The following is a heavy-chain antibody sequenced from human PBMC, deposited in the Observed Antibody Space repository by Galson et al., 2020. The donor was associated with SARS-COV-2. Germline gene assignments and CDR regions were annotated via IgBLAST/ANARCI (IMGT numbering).Heavy chain of an antibody. CDR1: GYSFSSYW. D-gene: IGHD1-26*01. CDR3: ARFYSGGYLQHHWFDP. J-gene: IGHJ5*02. Sequence: GESLKISCQASGYSFSSYWIAWVRQMPGKGLEWMGIIYPDDSNTRYSPSFQGQVTILADKSINTAYLQWNSLKASDTAIYFCARFYSGGYLQHHWFDPWGQGTLVTVSS. CDR2: IYPDDSNT. V-gene: IGHV5-51*01.